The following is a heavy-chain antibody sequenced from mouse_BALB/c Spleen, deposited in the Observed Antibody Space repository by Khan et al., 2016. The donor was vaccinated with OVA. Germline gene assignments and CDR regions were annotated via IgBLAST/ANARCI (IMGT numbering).Heavy chain of an antibody. CDR3: ARSTYRYAFAY. Sequence: EVELVESGPSLVKPSQTLSLTCSVSGDSITSGYWSWIRKFPGNKLEYMGYMIYTGYTDYNPSLKSRLAITRHTSKNQYYLQLNSVTTEDTATSYCARSTYRYAFAYWGQGTLVTVSA. CDR2: MIYTGYT. V-gene: IGHV3-8*02. CDR1: GDSITSGY. D-gene: IGHD2-14*01. J-gene: IGHJ3*01.